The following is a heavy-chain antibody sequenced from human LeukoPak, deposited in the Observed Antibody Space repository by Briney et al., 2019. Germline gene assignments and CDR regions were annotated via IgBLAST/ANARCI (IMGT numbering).Heavy chain of an antibody. D-gene: IGHD3-10*01. Sequence: GGSLRLSCAASGFTFSRYWMSWVRQAPGKGLEWVANIKQDGSEKYYVDSVKGRFTISRDNAKNSLYLQLNSLRAEDTAMYYCARGELSGFDYWGQGTLVTVSS. CDR2: IKQDGSEK. CDR1: GFTFSRYW. V-gene: IGHV3-7*01. J-gene: IGHJ4*02. CDR3: ARGELSGFDY.